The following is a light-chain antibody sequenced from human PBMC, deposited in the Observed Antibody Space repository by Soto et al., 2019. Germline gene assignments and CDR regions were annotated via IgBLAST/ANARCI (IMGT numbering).Light chain of an antibody. V-gene: IGKV3-15*01. CDR3: QHYNGWPPYT. CDR2: GAS. J-gene: IGKJ2*01. Sequence: EIVMTQSPATLSVSPGERATLSCRASQSVGSNLAWYQQKPGQAPRLLIYGASTRATGIPARFSGSGSGTAFTLTILSLQSEDFAVYYCQHYNGWPPYTFGQGTRLEIK. CDR1: QSVGSN.